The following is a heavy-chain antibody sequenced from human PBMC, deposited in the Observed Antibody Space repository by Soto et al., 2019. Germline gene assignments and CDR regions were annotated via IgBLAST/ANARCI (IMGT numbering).Heavy chain of an antibody. Sequence: EVQLVESGGGLVQPGGSLRLSCAASGFSFSTFGMNWVRQAPGKGLEWVSYISSSSSTIYHADSVKGRFTISRDNAKNSLYLQMNSLRAADTAVYYCARERVTRNYSHDAFDIWGQGTMVTVSS. CDR3: ARERVTRNYSHDAFDI. J-gene: IGHJ3*02. CDR2: ISSSSSTI. V-gene: IGHV3-48*01. CDR1: GFSFSTFG. D-gene: IGHD3-10*01.